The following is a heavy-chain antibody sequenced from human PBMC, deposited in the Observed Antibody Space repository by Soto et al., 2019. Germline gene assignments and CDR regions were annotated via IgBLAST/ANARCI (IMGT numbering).Heavy chain of an antibody. CDR3: ARDRIAARPIYFDY. Sequence: SETLSLTCTVSGGSVSSGSYYWSWIRQPPGKGLEWIGYIYYSGSTNYNPSLKSRVTISVDTSKNQFSLKLSSVTAADTAVYYCARDRIAARPIYFDYWGQGTLVTVSS. CDR1: GGSVSSGSYY. D-gene: IGHD6-6*01. J-gene: IGHJ4*02. V-gene: IGHV4-61*01. CDR2: IYYSGST.